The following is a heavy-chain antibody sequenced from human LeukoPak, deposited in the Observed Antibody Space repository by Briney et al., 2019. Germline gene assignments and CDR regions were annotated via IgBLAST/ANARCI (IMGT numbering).Heavy chain of an antibody. CDR3: AKSGAMPSN. CDR2: ISYDGSNK. CDR1: GFTFSSCA. D-gene: IGHD2-2*01. V-gene: IGHV3-30*18. J-gene: IGHJ4*02. Sequence: GGPLRLSCAASGFTFSSCAMSWVRQAPGKGLEWVAVISYDGSNKYYADSVKGRFTISRDNSKNTLYLQMNSLRAEDTAVYYCAKSGAMPSNWGQGTLVTVSS.